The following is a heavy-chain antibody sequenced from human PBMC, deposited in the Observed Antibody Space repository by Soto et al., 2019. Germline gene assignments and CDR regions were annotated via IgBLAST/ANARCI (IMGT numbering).Heavy chain of an antibody. CDR2: IYYSGST. V-gene: IGHV4-59*01. Sequence: SETLSLTCTVSGGSISSYYWSWIRQPPGKGLEWIGYIYYSGSTNYNPSLKSRVTISVDTSKNQFSLKLSSVTAADTAVYYCARSIVPRGVQLWFTYYYGMDVWGQGTTVTVSS. D-gene: IGHD5-18*01. CDR3: ARSIVPRGVQLWFTYYYGMDV. J-gene: IGHJ6*02. CDR1: GGSISSYY.